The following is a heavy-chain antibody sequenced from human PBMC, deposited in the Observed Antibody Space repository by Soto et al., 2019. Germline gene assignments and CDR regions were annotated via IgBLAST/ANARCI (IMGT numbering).Heavy chain of an antibody. Sequence: PGESLKISCKGSGYSFTSYWIAWVRQMPGQGLEWMGVIYPGDSSSRYSPSFQGQVTFSADKSISTAYLHWSSLKASDTTLYYCATCLYYGSGLDAFDIWGQGTMVTVSS. CDR1: GYSFTSYW. CDR2: IYPGDSSS. CDR3: ATCLYYGSGLDAFDI. J-gene: IGHJ3*02. V-gene: IGHV5-51*01. D-gene: IGHD3-10*01.